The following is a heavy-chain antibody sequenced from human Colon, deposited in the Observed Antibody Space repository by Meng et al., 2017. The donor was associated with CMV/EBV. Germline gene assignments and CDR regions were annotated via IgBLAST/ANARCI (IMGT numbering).Heavy chain of an antibody. V-gene: IGHV1-2*02. CDR3: VRSSGWSLFDY. Sequence: VELVQVGAGGKEPGASVTGTCKTSGYTFNGYFITWVRQAPGQGLEWMGWINPVTGDTSYAQKFRGRVTMTRDASVSTAYMELSGLTSDDTAVYFCVRSSGWSLFDYWGPGALVTVSS. J-gene: IGHJ4*02. D-gene: IGHD6-19*01. CDR2: INPVTGDT. CDR1: GYTFNGYF.